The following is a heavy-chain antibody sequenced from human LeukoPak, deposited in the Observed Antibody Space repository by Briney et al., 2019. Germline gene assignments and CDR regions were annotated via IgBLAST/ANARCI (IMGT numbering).Heavy chain of an antibody. Sequence: GGSLRLSCVGSGFTFSHYTLHWVRQAPGKGLEWVTLILYDGSEKYYTDSVRGRFTISRDDSKNTLYLQMNSLRPEDTAIYYCARDGLTGRTDGTLDHWGQGTLVTVSS. CDR3: ARDGLTGRTDGTLDH. CDR2: ILYDGSEK. CDR1: GFTFSHYT. V-gene: IGHV3-30*04. D-gene: IGHD1-20*01. J-gene: IGHJ4*02.